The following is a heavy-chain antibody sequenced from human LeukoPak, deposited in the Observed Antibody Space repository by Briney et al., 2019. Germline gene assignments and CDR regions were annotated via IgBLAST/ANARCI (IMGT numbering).Heavy chain of an antibody. J-gene: IGHJ3*02. Sequence: QPGGSLRLSCAASGFTFSTYAMSWVRQAPGKGLEWVSAISGSGDGGSGGNTYYADSVKGRFTISRDNSKNTLYLQMNSLRVEDTAVYYCAKDLGSYYFRCDAFDIWGQGTMVTVSS. CDR3: AKDLGSYYFRCDAFDI. CDR1: GFTFSTYA. V-gene: IGHV3-23*01. CDR2: ISGSGDGGSGGNT. D-gene: IGHD1-26*01.